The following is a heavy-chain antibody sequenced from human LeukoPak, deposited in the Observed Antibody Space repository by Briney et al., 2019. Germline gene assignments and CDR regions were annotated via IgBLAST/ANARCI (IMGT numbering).Heavy chain of an antibody. CDR2: IYTSGST. J-gene: IGHJ5*02. D-gene: IGHD3-22*01. CDR3: ARSGAGITMIVNWFDP. CDR1: GGSISSYY. Sequence: PSETLSLTCTVSGGSISSYYWSWIRQPAGKGLEWIGRIYTSGSTNYNPSLKSRVTMSVDTSKNQFSLKLSSVTAADTAVYYCARSGAGITMIVNWFDPWGQGTLVTVSS. V-gene: IGHV4-4*07.